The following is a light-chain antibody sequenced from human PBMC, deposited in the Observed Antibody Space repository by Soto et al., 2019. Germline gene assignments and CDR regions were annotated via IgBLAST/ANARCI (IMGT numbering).Light chain of an antibody. V-gene: IGLV2-8*01. Sequence: QSALTQPPSASGSPGQSVTISCTGTSSDVGEYSYVSWYQQHPDKAPKLMIFEVTKRPSGVPDRFSGSKSGNTASLTVSGLQAEDEADYYCSSYAGSKNLIFGGGTKLTVL. CDR1: SSDVGEYSY. J-gene: IGLJ2*01. CDR3: SSYAGSKNLI. CDR2: EVT.